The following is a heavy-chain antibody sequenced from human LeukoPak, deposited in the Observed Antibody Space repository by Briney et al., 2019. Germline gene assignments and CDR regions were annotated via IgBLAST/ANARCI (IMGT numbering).Heavy chain of an antibody. D-gene: IGHD5-12*01. J-gene: IGHJ4*02. V-gene: IGHV3-30*03. CDR3: ARHAGRLRFRAHFDY. Sequence: PGRSLRLSCAASGFTFSSYGMHWVRQAPGKGLEWVAVISYDGSNKYYADSVKGRFTISRDNSKNTLYLQMNSLRAEDTAVYYCARHAGRLRFRAHFDYWGQGTLVTVSS. CDR2: ISYDGSNK. CDR1: GFTFSSYG.